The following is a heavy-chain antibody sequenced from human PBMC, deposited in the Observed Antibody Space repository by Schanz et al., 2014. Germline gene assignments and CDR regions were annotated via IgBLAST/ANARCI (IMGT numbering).Heavy chain of an antibody. V-gene: IGHV1-18*01. CDR2: IRPDNGHT. CDR3: VRVPSRDVSFDL. D-gene: IGHD3-16*01. CDR1: GYTFTSYD. J-gene: IGHJ2*01. Sequence: VQLVQSGAEVKRPGASVRVSCKASGYTFTSYDFNWVRQAPGQGLEWMGWIRPDNGHTTYSQKVRDRVIFTTDTSANTAYMELRSLRSDDTAHYYCVRVPSRDVSFDLWGRGTLVTVSS.